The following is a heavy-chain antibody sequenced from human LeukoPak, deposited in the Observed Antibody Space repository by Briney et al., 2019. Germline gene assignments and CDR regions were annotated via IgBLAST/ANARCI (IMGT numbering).Heavy chain of an antibody. J-gene: IGHJ4*02. CDR1: RFTFMNYA. CDR2: ISGGGTST. Sequence: GGSLRLSCAASRFTFMNYAVSWVRQAPGKGLEWVSVISGGGTSTYYADSVKGRFTISRDNSKNTLYLQMNTLKTEDTAVYYCTREDEIEQWLVIDYWGQGTLVTVSS. D-gene: IGHD6-19*01. V-gene: IGHV3-23*01. CDR3: TREDEIEQWLVIDY.